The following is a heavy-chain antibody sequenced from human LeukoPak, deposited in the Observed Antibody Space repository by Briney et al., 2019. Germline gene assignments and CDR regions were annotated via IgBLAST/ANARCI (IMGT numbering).Heavy chain of an antibody. CDR3: ARGPHIVLMVYAITLFDP. CDR1: GGSISSGGYS. Sequence: SETLSPTCAVSGGSISSGGYSWSWIRQPPGKGLEWIGYIYHSGSTYYNPSLKSRVTISVDRSKNQFSLKLSSVTAADTAVYYCARGPHIVLMVYAITLFDPWGQGTLVTVSS. J-gene: IGHJ5*02. V-gene: IGHV4-30-2*01. D-gene: IGHD2-8*01. CDR2: IYHSGST.